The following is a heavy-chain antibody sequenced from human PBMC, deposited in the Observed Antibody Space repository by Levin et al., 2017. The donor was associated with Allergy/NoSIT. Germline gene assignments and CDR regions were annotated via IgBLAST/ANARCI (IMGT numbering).Heavy chain of an antibody. CDR1: GFTVSSNY. J-gene: IGHJ4*02. CDR2: IYSGGST. Sequence: GGSLRLSCAASGFTVSSNYMSWVRQAPGKGLEWVSVIYSGGSTHYADSVKGRFTISRDNSKNTLYLHMNSLRAEDTAVYYCARDLQDSSGWSNPHWGQGTLVTVSS. D-gene: IGHD6-19*01. CDR3: ARDLQDSSGWSNPH. V-gene: IGHV3-66*01.